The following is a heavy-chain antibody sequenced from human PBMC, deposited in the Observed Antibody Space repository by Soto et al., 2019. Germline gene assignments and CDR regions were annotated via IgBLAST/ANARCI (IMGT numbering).Heavy chain of an antibody. Sequence: QITLKESGPTLVKPTQTLTLTCTFSGFSLSTSGVGVGWIRQPPGKALEWLALIYWDDDKRYSPSLKSRLTITKDTSKNQVVLTMTNMDPVDTATYYCAHGGSNDYAGPLGGYFDYWGQGTLVTVSS. J-gene: IGHJ4*02. V-gene: IGHV2-5*02. CDR3: AHGGSNDYAGPLGGYFDY. D-gene: IGHD3-16*01. CDR1: GFSLSTSGVG. CDR2: IYWDDDK.